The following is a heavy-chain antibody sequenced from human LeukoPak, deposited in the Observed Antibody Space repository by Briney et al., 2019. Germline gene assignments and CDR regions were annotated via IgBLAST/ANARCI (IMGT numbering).Heavy chain of an antibody. J-gene: IGHJ4*02. D-gene: IGHD3-3*02. V-gene: IGHV4-39*01. CDR1: GGSISSSSYY. Sequence: SETLSLTRTVSGGSISSSSYYWGWIRQPPGKGLEWIGSIYYSGSTYYNPSLKSRVTISVDTSKNQFSLKLSSVTAADTAVYYCASSVAISSPFDYWGQGTLVTVSS. CDR3: ASSVAISSPFDY. CDR2: IYYSGST.